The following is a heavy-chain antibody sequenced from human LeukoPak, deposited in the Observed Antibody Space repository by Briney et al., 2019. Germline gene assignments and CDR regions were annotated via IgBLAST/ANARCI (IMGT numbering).Heavy chain of an antibody. J-gene: IGHJ4*02. CDR1: GYTFTGYY. D-gene: IGHD3-3*01. V-gene: IGHV1-2*02. CDR3: ARGRGFYDFWSGYYNPDDY. Sequence: ASVKVSCKASGYTFTGYYMHWVRQAPGQGLEWMGWINPNSGGTNYAQKFQGRVTMTRDTPISTAYMELSRLRSDDTAVYYCARGRGFYDFWSGYYNPDDYWGQGTLVTVSS. CDR2: INPNSGGT.